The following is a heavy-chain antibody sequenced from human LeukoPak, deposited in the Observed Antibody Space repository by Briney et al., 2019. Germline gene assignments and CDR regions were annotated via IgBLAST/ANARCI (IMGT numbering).Heavy chain of an antibody. CDR3: AKLERVVPAATLFDY. CDR1: GFTFSNYA. V-gene: IGHV3-23*01. J-gene: IGHJ4*02. D-gene: IGHD2-2*01. Sequence: PGGSLRLSCAASGFTFSNYAMSWVRQAPGKGLEWVSAISGSGGSTYYADSVKGRFTISRDNSKNTLYLQMNSLRAEDTAVYYCAKLERVVPAATLFDYWGQGTLVTVSS. CDR2: ISGSGGST.